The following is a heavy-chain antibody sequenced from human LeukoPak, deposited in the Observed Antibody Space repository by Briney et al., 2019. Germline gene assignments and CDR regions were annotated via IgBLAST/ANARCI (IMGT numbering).Heavy chain of an antibody. V-gene: IGHV3-23*01. J-gene: IGHJ3*02. CDR3: AKAIGYCSSTSCYAHQAVAFDI. CDR1: GFSISNSA. CDR2: ISGSGGST. D-gene: IGHD2-2*01. Sequence: GGSLRLSCAASGFSISNSAMSWVRQAPGKGLEWVSAISGSGGSTYYADSVKGRFTISRDNSKNTLYLQMNSLRAEDTAVYYCAKAIGYCSSTSCYAHQAVAFDIWGQGTMVRLF.